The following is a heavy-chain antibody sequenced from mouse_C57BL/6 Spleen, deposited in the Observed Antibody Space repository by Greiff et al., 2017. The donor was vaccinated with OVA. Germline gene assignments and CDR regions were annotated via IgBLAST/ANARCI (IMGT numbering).Heavy chain of an antibody. CDR2: ISSGSSTI. J-gene: IGHJ4*01. Sequence: EVQLVESGGGLVKPGGSLKLSCAASGFTFSDYGMHWVRQAPEKGLEWVAYISSGSSTIYYADTVKGRFTISRDNAKNTLFLQMTSLRSEDTAMYDCARGGYYGAMDYWGQGTSVTVSS. CDR1: GFTFSDYG. D-gene: IGHD1-1*01. CDR3: ARGGYYGAMDY. V-gene: IGHV5-17*01.